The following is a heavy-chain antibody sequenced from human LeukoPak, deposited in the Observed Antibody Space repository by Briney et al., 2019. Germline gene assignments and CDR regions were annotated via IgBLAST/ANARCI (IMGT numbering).Heavy chain of an antibody. CDR3: AKLPPTEQQLIDYFDY. CDR1: GFTFSSYG. V-gene: IGHV3-23*01. Sequence: GGSLRLSCAASGFTFSSYGMTWVRQAPGKVLEWVSAISGSDGSTYYADSVKGRFTISRDNSKNTLYLQMNSLRAEDTAVYYCAKLPPTEQQLIDYFDYWGQGTLVTDSS. D-gene: IGHD6-13*01. CDR2: ISGSDGST. J-gene: IGHJ4*02.